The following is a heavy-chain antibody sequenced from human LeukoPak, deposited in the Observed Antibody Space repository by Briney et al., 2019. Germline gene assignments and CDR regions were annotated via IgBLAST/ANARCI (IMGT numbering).Heavy chain of an antibody. V-gene: IGHV4-30-4*08. J-gene: IGHJ3*02. Sequence: NSSETLSLTCTVSGGSISSGDYYWSWIRQPPGKGLEWIGYIYYSGSTYYNPSLKSRVTISVDTSKNQFSLKLSSVTAADTAVYYCARAVILYCRSTSCQGGAFDIWGQGTMVTVSS. CDR1: GGSISSGDYY. CDR2: IYYSGST. D-gene: IGHD2-2*01. CDR3: ARAVILYCRSTSCQGGAFDI.